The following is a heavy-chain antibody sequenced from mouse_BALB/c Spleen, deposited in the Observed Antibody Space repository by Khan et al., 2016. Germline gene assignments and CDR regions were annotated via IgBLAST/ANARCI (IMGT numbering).Heavy chain of an antibody. CDR2: IWAGGST. CDR1: GYSLTRYG. CDR3: AISKYLARY. V-gene: IGHV2-9*02. Sequence: QVQLKESGPGLVAPSQSLSITCTVYGYSLTRYGVHWVRQPPGKGLEWLGLIWAGGSTNSNCALMSRLSISIDNSKSLVFLIMNSLQTDDTALYXYAISKYLARYWGQGTTLTVSS. D-gene: IGHD3-3*01. J-gene: IGHJ2*01.